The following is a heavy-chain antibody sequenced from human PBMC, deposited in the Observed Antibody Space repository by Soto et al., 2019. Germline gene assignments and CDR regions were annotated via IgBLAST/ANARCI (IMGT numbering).Heavy chain of an antibody. CDR2: IIPVFGTA. CDR3: SRGDATKIVVTTYYGMDV. Sequence: QVQLVQSGAEVKKPGSSVRVSCKASGGTLRNYGISWVRQAPGQGLEWMGGIIPVFGTANYAQKFQGRVTITGEESTSTEYMDVTSLRAEDTAGYYCSRGDATKIVVTTYYGMDVWGQGTTVTVSS. D-gene: IGHD4-17*01. CDR1: GGTLRNYG. V-gene: IGHV1-69*12. J-gene: IGHJ6*02.